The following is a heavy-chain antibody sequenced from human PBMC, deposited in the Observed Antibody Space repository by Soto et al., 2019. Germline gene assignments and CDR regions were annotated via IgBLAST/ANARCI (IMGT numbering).Heavy chain of an antibody. CDR2: ITDTGGDA. Sequence: EVQLLESGGDLIQPGGSLRLSCVASGITFGSRAMSWVRQAPGEGLEWVSTITDTGGDAKYADSVRGRFTISRDNSKNTLYLQMRSLRAEDTAVYYCATDQCTNGVCYPYYFYGMDVWGQGTTVTVSS. D-gene: IGHD2-8*01. CDR1: GITFGSRA. V-gene: IGHV3-23*01. CDR3: ATDQCTNGVCYPYYFYGMDV. J-gene: IGHJ6*02.